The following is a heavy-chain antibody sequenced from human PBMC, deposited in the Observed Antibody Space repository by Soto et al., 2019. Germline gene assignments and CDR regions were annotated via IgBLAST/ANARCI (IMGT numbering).Heavy chain of an antibody. Sequence: ASETHSLLQAVSGGNIRTRNSGGLVLPPPRKGLEWIAEIYHSGSTNYNPSLKGRVTISMDKSKNQFSLNLSSLTAADTAVYYCARALRGGYNNGWPPGYWGQGTLVTVSS. J-gene: IGHJ4*02. CDR3: ARALRGGYNNGWPPGY. CDR2: IYHSGST. V-gene: IGHV4-4*02. D-gene: IGHD6-19*01. CDR1: GGNIRTRNS.